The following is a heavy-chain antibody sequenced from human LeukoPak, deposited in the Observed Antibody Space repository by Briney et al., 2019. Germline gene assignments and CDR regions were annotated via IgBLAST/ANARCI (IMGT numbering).Heavy chain of an antibody. CDR2: IYTSGST. CDR3: ARVGVALVAAHYYYYMDV. J-gene: IGHJ6*03. Sequence: SETLSLTCTVSGGSISSYYWSWIRQPAGKGLEWIGRIYTSGSTNYNPSLKSRVTMSVDTSKNQFSLKLSSVTAADTAVYYCARVGVALVAAHYYYYMDVWGKGTTVTISS. V-gene: IGHV4-4*07. D-gene: IGHD2-15*01. CDR1: GGSISSYY.